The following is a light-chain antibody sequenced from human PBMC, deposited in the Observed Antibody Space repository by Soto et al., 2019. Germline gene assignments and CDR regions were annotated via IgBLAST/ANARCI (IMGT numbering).Light chain of an antibody. CDR2: GAS. V-gene: IGKV3-20*01. J-gene: IGKJ1*01. CDR3: QQYGSSQWT. CDR1: HSVSSYY. Sequence: EIVLAQSPDTLSLSPGERATLSCRASHSVSSYYLAWYQHKPGQAPRLLIYGASARATGIPDRFSGSGSGTDFTLTIRRLEPEDFAVYYCQQYGSSQWTFGQGTKVDI.